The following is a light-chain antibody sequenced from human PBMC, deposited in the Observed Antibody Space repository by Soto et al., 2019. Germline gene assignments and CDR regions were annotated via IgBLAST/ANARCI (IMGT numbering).Light chain of an antibody. CDR2: ATS. V-gene: IGKV3-20*01. CDR1: QSVSSNY. Sequence: EIVLTQSPGTLSLSLGERATLSCRASQSVSSNYLAWYQQKPGQAPRLLIYATSSRATGIPDRFSGSGSGTEFTLTISRLEPEDFAVYYCQQYGNSPRYSFGQGTKLEIK. J-gene: IGKJ2*03. CDR3: QQYGNSPRYS.